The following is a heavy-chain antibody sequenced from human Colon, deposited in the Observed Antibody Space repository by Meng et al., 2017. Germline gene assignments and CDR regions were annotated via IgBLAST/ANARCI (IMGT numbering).Heavy chain of an antibody. CDR2: IPHRGSS. V-gene: IGHV4-4*02. D-gene: IGHD6-19*01. CDR1: GDSITNHNW. J-gene: IGHJ5*02. Sequence: QVQLRESGPALVKPSETLSRTGAVSGDSITNHNWWAWVRQPPGKGLEWIGEIPHRGSSAYNPSLKSRVSMSIDKSKNQFSLKLTSVTAADTAVYYCVRSSGWVRTGFDPWGQGTLVTVSS. CDR3: VRSSGWVRTGFDP.